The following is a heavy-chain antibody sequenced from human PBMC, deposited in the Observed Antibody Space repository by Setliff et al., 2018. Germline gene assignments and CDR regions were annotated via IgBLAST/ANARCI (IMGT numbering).Heavy chain of an antibody. CDR2: IYHDGRA. D-gene: IGHD2-15*01. J-gene: IGHJ4*02. CDR3: MRQVGGGLWYFDY. V-gene: IGHV4-38-2*01. Sequence: PSETLSLTCAVSGLSISGEYYWGWIRRPPGGGPEWIGIIYHDGRAYYSTSLKSRVNLSLDMSKTQFSLHLNSVTAADTAVYYCMRQVGGGLWYFDYWGQGILVTVSS. CDR1: GLSISGEYY.